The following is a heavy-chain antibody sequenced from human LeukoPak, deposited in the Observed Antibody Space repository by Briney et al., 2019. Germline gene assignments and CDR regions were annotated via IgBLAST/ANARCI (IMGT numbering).Heavy chain of an antibody. CDR2: TYYSGST. J-gene: IGHJ4*02. CDR3: ARHIKVYSSSFDY. D-gene: IGHD6-6*01. CDR1: GGSISSYY. V-gene: IGHV4-59*08. Sequence: SETLSLTCTVSGGSISSYYWSWIRQPPGKGLEWIGYTYYSGSTNYNPSLKSRVTISVDTSKNQFSLKLSSVTAADTAVYYCARHIKVYSSSFDYWGQGTLVTVSS.